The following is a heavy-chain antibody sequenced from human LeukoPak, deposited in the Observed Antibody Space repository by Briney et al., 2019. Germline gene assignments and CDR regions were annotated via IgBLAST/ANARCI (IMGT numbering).Heavy chain of an antibody. J-gene: IGHJ5*02. CDR3: ARRGSGRERWLDR. Sequence: GASLQISCKGAGYSFTNYCVGWVRRLPGKGREGMGIIYPADSDTRYSPSFQGQVTISADKSTSTAYLQWTSLKASDSAIYYCARRGSGRERWLDRWGQGVLVTVSS. CDR1: GYSFTNYC. V-gene: IGHV5-51*01. CDR2: IYPADSDT. D-gene: IGHD1-1*01.